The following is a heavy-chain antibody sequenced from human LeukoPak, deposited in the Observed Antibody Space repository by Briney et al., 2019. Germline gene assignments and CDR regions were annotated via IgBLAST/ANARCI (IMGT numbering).Heavy chain of an antibody. D-gene: IGHD5-18*01. J-gene: IGHJ4*02. CDR1: GFTFSSSA. CDR3: ARVQDGYSYHF. CDR2: ISNNGGYT. V-gene: IGHV3-23*01. Sequence: GGSLRLSCAASGFTFSSSAMSWVRQAPGKGLEWVSAISNNGGYTYYADSVKGRFTISRDNSKNTLYLQMNSLRAEDTAVYYCARVQDGYSYHFWGQGTLVTVSS.